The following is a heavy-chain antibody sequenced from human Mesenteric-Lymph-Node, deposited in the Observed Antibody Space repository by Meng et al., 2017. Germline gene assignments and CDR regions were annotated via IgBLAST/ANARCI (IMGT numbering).Heavy chain of an antibody. CDR3: ARGQKGYFDL. J-gene: IGHJ2*01. CDR1: GYSISSRNW. Sequence: QVDAEGSGPGLVKPLDTLSRTGAVYGYSISSRNWWGWIRQPPGKGLEWIGYIYYSGSNYYNPSLKSRVTMSVGTSKNQFSLKLSSVTAADTAVYYCARGQKGYFDLWGRGTLVTVSS. V-gene: IGHV4-28*03. CDR2: IYYSGSN.